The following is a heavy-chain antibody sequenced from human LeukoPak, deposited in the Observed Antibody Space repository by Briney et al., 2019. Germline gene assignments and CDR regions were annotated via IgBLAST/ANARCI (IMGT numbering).Heavy chain of an antibody. CDR2: INHSGST. Sequence: PSETLSLTCAVYGGSFRAYYWSWIRQAPGKGLEWIGEINHSGSTNYNPSPKSRVTISLDTSKKQFSLKLRSVTVADTAVYYCARRPLRFGEDYFDDWGQGTLVTVS. CDR1: GGSFRAYY. V-gene: IGHV4-34*01. CDR3: ARRPLRFGEDYFDD. D-gene: IGHD3-10*01. J-gene: IGHJ4*02.